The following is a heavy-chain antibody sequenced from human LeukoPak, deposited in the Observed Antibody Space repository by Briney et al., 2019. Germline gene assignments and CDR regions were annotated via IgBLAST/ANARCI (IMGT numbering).Heavy chain of an antibody. D-gene: IGHD2-2*01. CDR2: IYTSGST. CDR1: GGSISSYY. J-gene: IGHJ4*02. CDR3: ARARLRDGCSSTSCYVYFDY. Sequence: SETLSPTCTVSGGSISSYYWSWIRQPAGKGLEWIGRIYTSGSTNYNPSLKSRVTMSVDTSKNQFSLQLNSVTPEDTAVYYCARARLRDGCSSTSCYVYFDYWGQGTLVTVSS. V-gene: IGHV4-4*07.